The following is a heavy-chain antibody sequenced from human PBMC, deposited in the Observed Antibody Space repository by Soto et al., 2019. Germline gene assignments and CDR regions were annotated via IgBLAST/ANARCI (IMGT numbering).Heavy chain of an antibody. CDR1: GDSINNSHW. CDR3: AREVNSSPARGPNWVDP. Sequence: QVQPQESGPGLVQPSGTLSLTCAVSGDSINNSHWWSWVRQTPGKGLGWIGETYHSGTTNYNPSLKTQVTISIDKSKNQFSMKMNSVPAADTAVYYCAREVNSSPARGPNWVDPWGQGTLVTVSS. D-gene: IGHD6-13*01. J-gene: IGHJ5*02. CDR2: TYHSGTT. V-gene: IGHV4-4*02.